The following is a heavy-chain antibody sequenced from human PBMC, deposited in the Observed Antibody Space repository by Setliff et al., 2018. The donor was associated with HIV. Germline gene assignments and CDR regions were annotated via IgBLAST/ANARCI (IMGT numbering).Heavy chain of an antibody. Sequence: SETLSLTCGFYGGSVSDYSWSWVRQSPGKGLEWIGEINHSGRTNYNPSFKSRVTISGDTSNNQFSLRLSSVTAADTAVYYCAWGPAATSMDYWGQGTLVTVSS. D-gene: IGHD2-2*01. V-gene: IGHV4-34*01. CDR3: AWGPAATSMDY. J-gene: IGHJ4*02. CDR1: GGSVSDYS. CDR2: INHSGRT.